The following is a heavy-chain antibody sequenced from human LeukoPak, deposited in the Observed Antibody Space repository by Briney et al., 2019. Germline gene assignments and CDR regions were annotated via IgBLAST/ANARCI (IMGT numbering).Heavy chain of an antibody. CDR2: INHSGST. CDR3: ARHRELGSYYYYYMDV. D-gene: IGHD1-26*01. Sequence: SETLSLTCAVYGGSFSGYHWSWIRQPPGKGLEWIGEINHSGSTNYNPSLKSRVTISVDTSKNQFSLKLSSVTAADTAVYYCARHRELGSYYYYYMDVWGKGTTVTISS. V-gene: IGHV4-34*01. CDR1: GGSFSGYH. J-gene: IGHJ6*03.